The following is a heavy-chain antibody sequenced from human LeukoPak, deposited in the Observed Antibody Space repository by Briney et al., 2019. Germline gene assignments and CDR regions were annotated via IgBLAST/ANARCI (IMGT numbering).Heavy chain of an antibody. J-gene: IGHJ1*01. V-gene: IGHV5-51*01. CDR3: ARQAVPVAKYFQY. Sequence: GESLKISCKGSGYSFTSYWIGWLRQMPGKGLEWMGIIYPGDSDTRYSPSFQGQVTISADKSISTAYLQWSSLKASDTAMYYCARQAVPVAKYFQYWGQGTLVTVSS. D-gene: IGHD2-2*01. CDR1: GYSFTSYW. CDR2: IYPGDSDT.